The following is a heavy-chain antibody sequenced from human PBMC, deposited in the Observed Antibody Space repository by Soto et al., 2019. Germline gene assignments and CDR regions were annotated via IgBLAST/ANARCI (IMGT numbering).Heavy chain of an antibody. D-gene: IGHD1-26*01. CDR2: LSGSGGHT. Sequence: EVQLLESGGGLVQPGGSLSLSCAASGFTFSSYAMTWVRQAPGKGLECVSALSGSGGHTYYADSVKGRITISRDNSKNTLYLAMNSLRADDTAVYYCAKGRSTVGARTYYYSGMDVWGQGTTVTVSS. CDR1: GFTFSSYA. J-gene: IGHJ6*02. V-gene: IGHV3-23*01. CDR3: AKGRSTVGARTYYYSGMDV.